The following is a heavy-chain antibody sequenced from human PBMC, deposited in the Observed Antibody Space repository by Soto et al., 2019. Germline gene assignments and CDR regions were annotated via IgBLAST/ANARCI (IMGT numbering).Heavy chain of an antibody. Sequence: GGSLRLSCAASGFTVSSNYMSWVRQAPGKGLEWVSVISGGGDTTYYTPSVKGRFTISRDNSKNTLYLQMNSLRAEDTAVYYCAKEKISTSCCNWFDPWGQGTLVTVSS. CDR2: ISGGGDTT. J-gene: IGHJ5*02. CDR3: AKEKISTSCCNWFDP. CDR1: GFTVSSNY. V-gene: IGHV3-23*01. D-gene: IGHD2-2*01.